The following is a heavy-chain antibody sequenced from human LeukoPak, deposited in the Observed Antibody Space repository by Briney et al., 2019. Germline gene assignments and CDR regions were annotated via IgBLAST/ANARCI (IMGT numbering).Heavy chain of an antibody. CDR3: ARYDYGRSGFDY. J-gene: IGHJ4*02. CDR2: IYSGGTT. Sequence: GGSLRLSCAASGFTVSTNYLTWVRQAPGKGLEWVSVIYSGGTTYYADSVKGRFSISRDNSKNTLYLQMNSLRAEDTAVYYCARYDYGRSGFDYWGQGTLVTVSS. CDR1: GFTVSTNY. D-gene: IGHD5-12*01. V-gene: IGHV3-66*01.